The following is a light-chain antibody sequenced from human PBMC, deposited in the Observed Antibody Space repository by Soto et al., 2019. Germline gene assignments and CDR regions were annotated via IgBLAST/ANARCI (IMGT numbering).Light chain of an antibody. CDR2: EVT. CDR3: TSHAGTNNFPYV. CDR1: SSDVGAYNY. Sequence: QSARTQPPSASGSPGQSVTISCTGTSSDVGAYNYVSWYQHRPGKAPKLMIYEVTKRPSGVPDRFSGAKSGNTASLTVSGLQAEDEADYYCTSHAGTNNFPYVFGTGTKLTVL. V-gene: IGLV2-8*01. J-gene: IGLJ1*01.